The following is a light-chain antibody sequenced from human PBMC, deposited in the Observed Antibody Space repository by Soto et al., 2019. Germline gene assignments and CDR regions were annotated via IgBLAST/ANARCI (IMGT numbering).Light chain of an antibody. CDR3: GTWDSSLSAYV. V-gene: IGLV1-51*02. CDR2: ENN. J-gene: IGLJ1*01. Sequence: QSVLTQPPSGSAAPGQKVTSCSVNSSNIGNNYVSWYQQLPGTAPELLIYENNKRPSGIPDRFFGSKSGTSATLGITGLQTGDEADYYCGTWDSSLSAYVFGTGTKVTVL. CDR1: SSNIGNNY.